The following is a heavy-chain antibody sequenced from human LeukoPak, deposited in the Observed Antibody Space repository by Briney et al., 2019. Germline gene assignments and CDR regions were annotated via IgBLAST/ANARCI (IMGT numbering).Heavy chain of an antibody. Sequence: AEPLSHPCAVSGVSISRYFWSWIRQPPGKGLEWIGCIYSSESTNYNPSLKSRVTMSVDTSKSQFSLKLSSVTAADTAVYYCARRQDCCAYYYFDCRGPGIPVSAAS. CDR2: IYSSEST. D-gene: IGHD2-15*01. CDR3: ARRQDCCAYYYFDC. V-gene: IGHV4-4*09. CDR1: GVSISRYF. J-gene: IGHJ4*01.